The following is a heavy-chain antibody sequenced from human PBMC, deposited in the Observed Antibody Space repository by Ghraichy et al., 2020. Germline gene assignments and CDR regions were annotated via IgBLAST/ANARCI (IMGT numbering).Heavy chain of an antibody. Sequence: GGSLRLSCAASGFTFSSYDMHWVRQATGKGLEWVSAIGTAGDTYYPGSVKGRFTISRENAKNSLYLQMNSLRAGDTAVYYCARSIRFLEWLLSQKDWYFDLWGRGPLVTVSS. CDR2: IGTAGDT. V-gene: IGHV3-13*01. D-gene: IGHD3-3*01. J-gene: IGHJ2*01. CDR1: GFTFSSYD. CDR3: ARSIRFLEWLLSQKDWYFDL.